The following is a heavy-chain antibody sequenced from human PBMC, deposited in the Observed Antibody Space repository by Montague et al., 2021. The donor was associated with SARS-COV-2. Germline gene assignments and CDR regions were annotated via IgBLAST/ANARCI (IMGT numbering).Heavy chain of an antibody. V-gene: IGHV4-59*01. J-gene: IGHJ3*02. CDR1: GGSISSYY. CDR3: ARGSGWMGNAFDI. D-gene: IGHD6-19*01. Sequence: SETLSLTCTVSGGSISSYYWSWIRQHPGKGLEWIGYIYYSGSTNXXPSLKSRVIISVDTSKNQFSLKLSSVTAADTAVYYCARGSGWMGNAFDIWGQGTMVTVSS. CDR2: IYYSGST.